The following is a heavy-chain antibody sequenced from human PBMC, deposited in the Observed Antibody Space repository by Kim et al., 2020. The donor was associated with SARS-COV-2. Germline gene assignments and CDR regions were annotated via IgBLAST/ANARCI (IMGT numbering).Heavy chain of an antibody. V-gene: IGHV1-69*08. CDR1: GGSFLSYR. CDR3: ARDRAVTVPEPSNM. CDR2: IVPIVGTA. J-gene: IGHJ3*02. D-gene: IGHD4-17*01. Sequence: SVKVSCKASGGSFLSYRCIWVRQPPGQGLEWMGKIVPIVGTATYAQNFQGRVTISADRSTGTVYMEVSSLRSDDTAVYYCARDRAVTVPEPSNMWGQGTMVTVSS.